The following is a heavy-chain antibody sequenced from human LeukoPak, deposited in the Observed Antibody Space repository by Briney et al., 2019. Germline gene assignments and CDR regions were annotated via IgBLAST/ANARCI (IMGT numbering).Heavy chain of an antibody. CDR1: GFTVSSNY. V-gene: IGHV3-66*01. CDR2: FYSGDST. Sequence: GGSLRLSCAASGFTVSSNYMSWVRQAPGKGLEWVSVFYSGDSTFYADSVKGRFTISRDNSKNTLYLQMSSLRAEDTAVYYCATFLQRKYFDYWGQGTLVTVSS. D-gene: IGHD1-1*01. J-gene: IGHJ4*02. CDR3: ATFLQRKYFDY.